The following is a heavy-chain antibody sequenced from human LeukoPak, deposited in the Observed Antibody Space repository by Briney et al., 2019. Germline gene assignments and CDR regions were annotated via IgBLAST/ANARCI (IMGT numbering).Heavy chain of an antibody. CDR2: ISSSGSYI. CDR1: GFTFSSYS. D-gene: IGHD4-11*01. CDR3: ARDSMTTVTSAY. J-gene: IGHJ4*02. V-gene: IGHV3-21*01. Sequence: GGSLRLSCAASGFTFSSYSMNWVRQAPGKGLEWVSSISSSGSYIYYADSVKGRFTISRDNAKNSLYLQMNSLRAEDTAVYYCARDSMTTVTSAYWGQGTLVTVSS.